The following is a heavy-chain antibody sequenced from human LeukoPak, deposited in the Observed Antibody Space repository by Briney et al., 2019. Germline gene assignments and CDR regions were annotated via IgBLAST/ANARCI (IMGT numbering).Heavy chain of an antibody. Sequence: SETLSLTCTVSGGSISSFYWNWIRQPPGKGLEWIGEINHSGSTNYNPSLKSRVTISVDTSKNQFSLKLSSVTAADTAVYYCARVLRADYYGMDVWGQGTTVTVSS. CDR1: GGSISSFY. CDR3: ARVLRADYYGMDV. V-gene: IGHV4-34*01. J-gene: IGHJ6*02. CDR2: INHSGST. D-gene: IGHD4/OR15-4a*01.